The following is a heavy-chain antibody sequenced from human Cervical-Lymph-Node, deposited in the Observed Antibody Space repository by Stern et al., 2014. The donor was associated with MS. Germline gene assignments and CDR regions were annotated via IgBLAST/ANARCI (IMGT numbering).Heavy chain of an antibody. J-gene: IGHJ4*02. CDR3: AHTKNHGSGTYYDN. CDR2: LYWDYDK. CDR1: GLSLSTSGVG. V-gene: IGHV2-5*02. Sequence: ESGPTLVKPTQTLTLTCTFSGLSLSTSGVGVGWIRQPPGRALEWLALLYWDYDKRYSPSLRSRLTIAKDTSRNQVVLIMADMDPVDTATYYCAHTKNHGSGTYYDNWGQGTLVTVSS. D-gene: IGHD3-10*01.